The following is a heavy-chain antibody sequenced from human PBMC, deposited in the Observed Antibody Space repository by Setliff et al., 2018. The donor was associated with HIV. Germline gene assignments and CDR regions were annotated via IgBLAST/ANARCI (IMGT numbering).Heavy chain of an antibody. CDR2: SYHSGST. J-gene: IGHJ4*02. CDR3: GGNGYYSIDY. D-gene: IGHD3-22*01. Sequence: SETLSLTCAVSGGSISSNWWSWVRQSPGTGLEWMGESYHSGSTHYNPSLQRRVTISVEKSKSQFSLTLNSVTAADTAVYYCGGNGYYSIDYWGQGTLVTVSS. V-gene: IGHV4-4*02. CDR1: GGSISSNW.